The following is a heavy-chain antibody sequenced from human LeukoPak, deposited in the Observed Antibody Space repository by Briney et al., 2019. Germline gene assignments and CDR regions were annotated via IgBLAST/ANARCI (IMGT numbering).Heavy chain of an antibody. Sequence: PSETLSLTCAVYGGSFSGYYWSWIRQPPGKGLEWIGEINHSGSTNYNPSLKSRVTISVDTSKNQFSLKLSSVTAVDTAVYYCARALPYYYGSGVPFDPWGQGTLVTVSS. CDR3: ARALPYYYGSGVPFDP. CDR1: GGSFSGYY. V-gene: IGHV4-34*01. CDR2: INHSGST. D-gene: IGHD3-10*01. J-gene: IGHJ5*02.